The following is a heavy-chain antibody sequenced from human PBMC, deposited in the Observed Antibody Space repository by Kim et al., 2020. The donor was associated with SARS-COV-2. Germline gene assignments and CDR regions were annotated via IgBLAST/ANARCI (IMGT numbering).Heavy chain of an antibody. CDR3: ASDGDDDHNGYYG. D-gene: IGHD5-12*01. J-gene: IGHJ6*01. CDR2: ISYNGDGA. CDR1: GFSFDDYG. Sequence: GGSLRLSCAASGFSFDDYGMSWVRQAPGKGLEWVSVISYNGDGAGYADSVKGRFTISRDNAKNYLYLQMNRLRAEDTALYHCASDGDDDHNGYYG. V-gene: IGHV3-20*01.